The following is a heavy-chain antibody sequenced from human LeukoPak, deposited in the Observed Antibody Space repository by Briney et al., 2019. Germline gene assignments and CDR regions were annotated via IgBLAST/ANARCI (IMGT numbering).Heavy chain of an antibody. J-gene: IGHJ3*02. CDR1: GYSITSGYY. D-gene: IGHD3-22*01. CDR3: ARDVISRYYYDSRTFYPI. CDR2: IYHSGST. V-gene: IGHV4-38-2*02. Sequence: SETLSLTCTVSGYSITSGYYWAWIRQPPGKGLEWIGSIYHSGSTYYNPSLKSRVTISVDTSENQFSLKLTSVTAADTAVYYCARDVISRYYYDSRTFYPIWGQGTVVTVSS.